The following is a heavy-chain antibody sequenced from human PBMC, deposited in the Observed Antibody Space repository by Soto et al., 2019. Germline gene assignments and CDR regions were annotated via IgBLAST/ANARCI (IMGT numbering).Heavy chain of an antibody. CDR1: GFTVSSNY. CDR2: IYSGGST. J-gene: IGHJ6*03. CDR3: ARVGDYYYMDV. D-gene: IGHD3-16*01. Sequence: GGSLRLSCAASGFTVSSNYMSWVRQAPGKGLEWVSVIYSGGSTYYADSVKGRFTISRDNSKNTLYLQMNSLRAEDTAVYYCARVGDYYYMDVWGKGTTVTVSS. V-gene: IGHV3-66*01.